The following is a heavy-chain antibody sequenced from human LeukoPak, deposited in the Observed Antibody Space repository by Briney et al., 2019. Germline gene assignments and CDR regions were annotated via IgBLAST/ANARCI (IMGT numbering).Heavy chain of an antibody. CDR2: FDPEDGET. V-gene: IGHV1-24*01. J-gene: IGHJ5*02. Sequence: ASVKVSCKVSGYTLTELSMHWVRQAPGKGLEWMGGFDPEDGETIYVQKFQGRVTMTEDTSTDTAYMELSSLRSEDTAVYYCATSGAARPQYNWFDPWGQGTLVTVSS. CDR3: ATSGAARPQYNWFDP. D-gene: IGHD6-6*01. CDR1: GYTLTELS.